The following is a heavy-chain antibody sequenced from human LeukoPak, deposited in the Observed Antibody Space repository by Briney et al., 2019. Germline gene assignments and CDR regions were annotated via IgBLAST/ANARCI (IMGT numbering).Heavy chain of an antibody. V-gene: IGHV3-23*01. J-gene: IGHJ4*02. Sequence: GGSLRLSCAASEFIFTNYGMSWVRQGPGKGLEWVSSISGSGGTTYYADSVKGRFIISRDNSKNTLSLQMNNLRAEDTAVYYCAKDDAWLRFGEWSQGTLVTVSS. CDR2: ISGSGGTT. CDR1: EFIFTNYG. CDR3: AKDDAWLRFGE. D-gene: IGHD3-10*01.